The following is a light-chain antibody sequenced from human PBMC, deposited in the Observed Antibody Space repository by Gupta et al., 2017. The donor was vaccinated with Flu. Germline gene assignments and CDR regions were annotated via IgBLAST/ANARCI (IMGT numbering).Light chain of an antibody. CDR3: SAYTSSTLVVV. J-gene: IGLJ2*01. Sequence: QSALTQPASVSGPPGQSIAISCTGTSSDIGGYDSVSWYQQHPGKAPKLMIYDDSNRPSGVSNRFSGSKSGNTASLTISGLQAEDEADYYCSAYTSSTLVVVFGGGTKLTVL. CDR2: DDS. V-gene: IGLV2-14*01. CDR1: SSDIGGYDS.